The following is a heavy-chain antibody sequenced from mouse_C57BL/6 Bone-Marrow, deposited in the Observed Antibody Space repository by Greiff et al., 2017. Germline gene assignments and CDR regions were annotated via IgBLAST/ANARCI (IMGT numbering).Heavy chain of an antibody. J-gene: IGHJ3*01. V-gene: IGHV14-4*01. CDR2: IDPENGAT. Sequence: EVQLVQSGAELVRPGASVKLSCTASGFNITGDYMHWVKQRPEQGLEWIGWIDPENGATEYASKFQGKATITADTSSNPAYLQLSSRTSKDTAVYYCNARGYGSSYEAYWGQGTLVTVSA. CDR1: GFNITGDY. CDR3: NARGYGSSYEAY. D-gene: IGHD1-1*01.